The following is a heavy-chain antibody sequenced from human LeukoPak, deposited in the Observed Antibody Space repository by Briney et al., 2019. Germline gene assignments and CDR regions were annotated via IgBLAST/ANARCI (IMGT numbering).Heavy chain of an antibody. J-gene: IGHJ6*02. CDR2: IYTSGST. CDR3: ARAALGSSSWYERSTHYYGMDV. Sequence: PSETLSLTCTVSGGSISSYYWSWIRQPAGKGLEWIGRIYTSGSTYYNPSLKSRVTISVDTSKNQFSLKLSSVTAADTAVYYCARAALGSSSWYERSTHYYGMDVWGQGTTVTVSS. V-gene: IGHV4-4*07. D-gene: IGHD6-13*01. CDR1: GGSISSYY.